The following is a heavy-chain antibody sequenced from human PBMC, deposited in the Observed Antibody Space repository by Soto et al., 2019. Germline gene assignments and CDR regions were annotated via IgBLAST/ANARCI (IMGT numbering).Heavy chain of an antibody. CDR1: GGSISSGGYS. CDR3: ARGPAYSSTAYYYYYGMDV. J-gene: IGHJ6*02. CDR2: IYHSGST. D-gene: IGHD2-2*01. V-gene: IGHV4-30-2*01. Sequence: SETLSLTCAVSGGSISSGGYSWSWIRQPPGKGLEWIGYIYHSGSTYYNPSLKSRVTISVDRSKNQFSLKLSSVTAADTAVYYCARGPAYSSTAYYYYYGMDVWGQGTTVTVLL.